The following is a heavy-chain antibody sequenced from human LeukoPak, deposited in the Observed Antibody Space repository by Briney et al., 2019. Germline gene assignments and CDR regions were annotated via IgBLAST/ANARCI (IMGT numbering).Heavy chain of an antibody. CDR1: GYTFTSYD. CDR2: MNPNSGNT. CDR3: ARMTYYYYYMDV. J-gene: IGHJ6*03. Sequence: ASVKVSCKASGYTFTSYDINWVRQATGQGLEWMGWMNPNSGNTGYAQKFQGGVTMTRNTSISTAYMELSSLRSEDTAVYYCARMTYYYYYMDVWGKGTTVTISS. V-gene: IGHV1-8*01.